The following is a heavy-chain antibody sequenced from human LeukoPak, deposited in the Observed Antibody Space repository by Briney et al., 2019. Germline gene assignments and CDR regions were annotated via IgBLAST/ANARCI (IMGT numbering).Heavy chain of an antibody. V-gene: IGHV1-18*01. CDR3: ARSGVLRFLEWLLYLDY. CDR2: ISAYNGNT. Sequence: ASVKVSCKASGYTFTSYGISWVRQAPGQGLEWMGWISAYNGNTNYAQKLRGRVTMTTDTSTSTAYMELRSLRSDDTAVYYCARSGVLRFLEWLLYLDYWGQGTLVTVSS. CDR1: GYTFTSYG. J-gene: IGHJ4*02. D-gene: IGHD3-3*01.